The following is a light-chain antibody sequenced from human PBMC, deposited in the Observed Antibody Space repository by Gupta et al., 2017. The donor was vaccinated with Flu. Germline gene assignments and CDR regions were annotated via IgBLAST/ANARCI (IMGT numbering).Light chain of an antibody. J-gene: IGLJ2*01. V-gene: IGLV1-44*01. Sequence: RVTISCSGGGSNIGSNPVIWYQQHPRPAPKLLIYSINQRPSGVPDRFSGSKAGTKAALANSGLQSEDEAEDYCAAWDDSLSGPVFGGGTRMNV. CDR1: GSNIGSNP. CDR3: AAWDDSLSGPV. CDR2: SIN.